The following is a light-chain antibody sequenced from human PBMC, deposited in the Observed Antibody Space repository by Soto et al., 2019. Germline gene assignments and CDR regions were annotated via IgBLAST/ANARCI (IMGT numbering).Light chain of an antibody. Sequence: DIEMTQSPSSLSVSVGETITITCRASQSISSSLNWFQHSPGQPPKLLLFAASKLHAGVPPRFSGSGSGTSFSLTIRSLQPEDFATYYCQQSFNLPRTFGPGTRVEFK. V-gene: IGKV1-39*01. CDR1: QSISSS. CDR2: AAS. J-gene: IGKJ1*01. CDR3: QQSFNLPRT.